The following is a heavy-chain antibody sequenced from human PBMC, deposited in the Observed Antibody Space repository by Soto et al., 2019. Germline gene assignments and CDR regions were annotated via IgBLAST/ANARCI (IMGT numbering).Heavy chain of an antibody. CDR1: GFSFGSYW. V-gene: IGHV3-7*01. Sequence: SGGSLRLSCAASGFSFGSYWMSWVRQAPGKGLEWVANINPGGRQKNYVDSVQGRFSISRDDAEKSHHLQMNSLRVEDTGVYYCAKYGAGSYGAYALDMWGQGTMVTVSS. CDR3: AKYGAGSYGAYALDM. D-gene: IGHD3-10*01. J-gene: IGHJ3*02. CDR2: INPGGRQK.